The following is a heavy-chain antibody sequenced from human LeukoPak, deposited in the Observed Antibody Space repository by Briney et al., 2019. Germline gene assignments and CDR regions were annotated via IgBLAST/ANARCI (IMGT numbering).Heavy chain of an antibody. Sequence: GGSLRLSCAASGFTFSSYDMHWVRQATGKGLEWVSAIGTAGDTYYPGSVKGRFTISRENAKNSLYLQMNSLRAGDTAVYYCARESIVVVPTTMDDASDIWGQGTMVTVSS. V-gene: IGHV3-13*01. CDR2: IGTAGDT. J-gene: IGHJ3*02. D-gene: IGHD2-2*01. CDR1: GFTFSSYD. CDR3: ARESIVVVPTTMDDASDI.